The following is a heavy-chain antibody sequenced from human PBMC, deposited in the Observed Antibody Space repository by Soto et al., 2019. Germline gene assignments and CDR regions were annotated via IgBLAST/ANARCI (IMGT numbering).Heavy chain of an antibody. CDR1: GFSLSTSGVG. D-gene: IGHD3-10*01. V-gene: IGHV2-5*01. CDR3: AHSLDYFGSGGGGLDF. J-gene: IGHJ4*02. Sequence: QITLKESGPTLVKPTQTLTLTCTFSGFSLSTSGVGVGWIRQPPGKALEWLAVIYWNDEKRYSPSLKTRLTITKDTPKNQVVLKMTNMDPVDTATYYCAHSLDYFGSGGGGLDFWGQGSLVTVSS. CDR2: IYWNDEK.